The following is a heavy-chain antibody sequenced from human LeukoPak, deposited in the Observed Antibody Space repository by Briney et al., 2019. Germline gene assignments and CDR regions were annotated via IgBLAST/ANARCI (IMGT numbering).Heavy chain of an antibody. CDR2: ISGSGGST. CDR3: AKDGVLLWFSY. D-gene: IGHD3-10*01. V-gene: IGHV3-23*01. J-gene: IGHJ4*02. Sequence: PGGSLRLSYAASGFTFSSYAMSWVRQAPGKGLEWVSGISGSGGSTYYADSVKGRFTISRDNSKNTLYLQMNSLRAEDTAVYYCAKDGVLLWFSYWGQGTLVTVSS. CDR1: GFTFSSYA.